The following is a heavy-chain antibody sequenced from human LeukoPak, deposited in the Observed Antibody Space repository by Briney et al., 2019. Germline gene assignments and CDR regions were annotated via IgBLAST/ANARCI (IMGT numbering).Heavy chain of an antibody. CDR2: ISAYNGNT. J-gene: IGHJ4*02. CDR3: ARAMVRGVRGDY. D-gene: IGHD3-10*01. Sequence: ASVKVSCKASGYTFTSYGISWVRQAPGQGLEGMGWISAYNGNTNYAQKLQGRVTKTTDTSTSTAYMELRSLRSDDTAVYYCARAMVRGVRGDYWGQGTLVTVSS. CDR1: GYTFTSYG. V-gene: IGHV1-18*04.